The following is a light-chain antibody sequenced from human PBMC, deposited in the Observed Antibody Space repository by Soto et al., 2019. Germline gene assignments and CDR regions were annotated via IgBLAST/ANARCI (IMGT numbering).Light chain of an antibody. J-gene: IGLJ3*02. V-gene: IGLV2-8*01. CDR3: SSFVAGNNSCV. Sequence: QSALTQPPSASGSPGRSVTISCTGTSSDVGGYDYVSWFQQHPGKAPKLIIYEVTKRPSGVPDRFSASKSGNTASLTVSGLQAEDEADYYCSSFVAGNNSCVFGGGTK. CDR1: SSDVGGYDY. CDR2: EVT.